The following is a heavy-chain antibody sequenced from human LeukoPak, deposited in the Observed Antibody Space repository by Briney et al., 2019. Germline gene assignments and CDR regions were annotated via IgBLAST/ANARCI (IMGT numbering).Heavy chain of an antibody. D-gene: IGHD1-14*01. CDR2: ISGSGGST. J-gene: IGHJ4*02. CDR3: AKDPNRGMQGNFDY. Sequence: GGSLRLSGAASGCTFSSYAMSWVRQAPGKGLEWVSAISGSGGSTYYADSVKGRFTISRDNSKNTLYLQMNSLRAENTAVYYCAKDPNRGMQGNFDYWGQGTLVTVSS. V-gene: IGHV3-23*01. CDR1: GCTFSSYA.